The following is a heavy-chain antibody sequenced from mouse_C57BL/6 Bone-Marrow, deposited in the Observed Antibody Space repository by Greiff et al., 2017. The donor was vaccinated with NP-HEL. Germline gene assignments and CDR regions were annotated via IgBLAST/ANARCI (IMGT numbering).Heavy chain of an antibody. Sequence: EVQGVESRGGLVQPGGSLSLSCAASGFTFTDYYMSWVRQPPGKALEWLGFIRNKANGYTTEYSASVKGRFTISRDNSQSILYLQMNALRAEDSATYYWARVYGYDVLWFAYWGQGTLVTVSA. CDR3: ARVYGYDVLWFAY. V-gene: IGHV7-3*01. D-gene: IGHD2-2*01. CDR2: IRNKANGYTT. CDR1: GFTFTDYY. J-gene: IGHJ3*01.